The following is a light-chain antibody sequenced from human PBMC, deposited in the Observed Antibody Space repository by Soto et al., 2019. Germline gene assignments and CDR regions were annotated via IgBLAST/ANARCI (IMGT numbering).Light chain of an antibody. J-gene: IGKJ3*01. CDR3: QQYYNTPFT. CDR1: QSVFYSPNNKEY. CDR2: WAS. V-gene: IGKV4-1*01. Sequence: DIVMTQSPDSLSVSLGERATINCKSSQSVFYSPNNKEYLAWYQQKPGQPPKLLIYWASTRESGVPDRFSASGSGTDFTLTISSLQAGDVAVYYCQQYYNTPFTFGPGTKVDI.